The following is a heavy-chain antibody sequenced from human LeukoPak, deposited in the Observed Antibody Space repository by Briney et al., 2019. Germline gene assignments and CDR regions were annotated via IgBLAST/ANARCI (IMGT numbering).Heavy chain of an antibody. V-gene: IGHV4-4*09. CDR3: AGYVDTAMVSGYYMDV. CDR2: IYTSGST. D-gene: IGHD5-18*01. Sequence: PSETLSLTCTVSGGSISSYYWNWIRQPPGKGLEWIGYIYTSGSTNYNPSLKSRVTISVDTSKNQFSLKLSSVTAADTAVYYCAGYVDTAMVSGYYMDVWGKGTTVTVSS. CDR1: GGSISSYY. J-gene: IGHJ6*03.